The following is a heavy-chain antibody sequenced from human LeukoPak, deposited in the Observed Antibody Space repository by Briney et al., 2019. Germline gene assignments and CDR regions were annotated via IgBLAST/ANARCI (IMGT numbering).Heavy chain of an antibody. CDR3: ARGSPGIDGMDV. CDR1: GYTFTSYD. CDR2: MNPNSGNT. D-gene: IGHD3-10*01. Sequence: GDSVKVSCKASGYTFTSYDINWVRQATGQGLEWMGWMNPNSGNTGYAQKFQGRVTMTRNTSISTAYMELSSLRSEDTAVYYCARGSPGIDGMDVWGQGTTVTVSS. V-gene: IGHV1-8*01. J-gene: IGHJ6*02.